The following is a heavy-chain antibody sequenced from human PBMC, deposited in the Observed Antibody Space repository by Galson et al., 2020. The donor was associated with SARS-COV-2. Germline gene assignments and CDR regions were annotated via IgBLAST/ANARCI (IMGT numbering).Heavy chain of an antibody. CDR1: GGSISSSNW. J-gene: IGHJ4*02. V-gene: IGHV4-4*02. Sequence: SETLSLTCAVSGGSISSSNWWSWVRQPPGKGLEWIGEIYHSGSTNYNPSLKSRVTISVDKSKNQFSLKLSSVTAADTAVYYCARVQLLGSYDPATYDYWGQGTLVIVSS. CDR2: IYHSGST. CDR3: ARVQLLGSYDPATYDY. D-gene: IGHD3-10*01.